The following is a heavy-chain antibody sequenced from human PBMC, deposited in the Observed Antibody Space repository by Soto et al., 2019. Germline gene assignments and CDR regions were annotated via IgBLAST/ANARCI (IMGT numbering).Heavy chain of an antibody. CDR1: GGTFSSYA. V-gene: IGHV1-69*06. CDR2: IIPIFGTA. Sequence: SVKVSCKASGGTFSSYAISWVRQAPGQGLEWMGGIIPIFGTANYAQKFQGRVTITADKSTSTAYMELSSLRSEDTAVYYCASELIRPGIAADGLERWFDPWGQGTLVTVSS. D-gene: IGHD6-13*01. J-gene: IGHJ5*02. CDR3: ASELIRPGIAADGLERWFDP.